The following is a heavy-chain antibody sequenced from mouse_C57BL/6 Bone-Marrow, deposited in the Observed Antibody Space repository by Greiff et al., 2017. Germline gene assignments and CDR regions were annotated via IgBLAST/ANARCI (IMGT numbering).Heavy chain of an antibody. CDR2: IDPETGGT. CDR3: TRGDGNYLAWFAY. D-gene: IGHD2-1*01. Sequence: VQLQQSGAELVRPGASVTLSCKASGYTFTDYEMHWVKQTPVHGLEWIGAIDPETGGTAYNQKFKGKAILTADKSSSTAYMELRSLTSEDSAVYYCTRGDGNYLAWFAYWGQGTLVIVSA. CDR1: GYTFTDYE. V-gene: IGHV1-15*01. J-gene: IGHJ3*01.